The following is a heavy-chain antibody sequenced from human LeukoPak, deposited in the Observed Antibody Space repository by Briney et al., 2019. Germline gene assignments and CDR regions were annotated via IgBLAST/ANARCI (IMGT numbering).Heavy chain of an antibody. V-gene: IGHV3-21*01. D-gene: IGHD2/OR15-2a*01. CDR3: TRDATYYLRYGYFYY. CDR1: GFSISSSA. CDR2: INNVASHI. J-gene: IGHJ4*02. Sequence: GGSLRLSCAASGFSISSSAMNWVRQAPGKGLEWVSSINNVASHIYYAGSVRGRFTISRDNAKNSVYLQMNSLRAEDTAVYYCTRDATYYLRYGYFYYWGQGTLVTVSS.